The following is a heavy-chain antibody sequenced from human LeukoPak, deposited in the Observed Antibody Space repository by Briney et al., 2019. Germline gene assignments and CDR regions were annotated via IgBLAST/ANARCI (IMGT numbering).Heavy chain of an antibody. D-gene: IGHD1-26*01. CDR3: ARDSGIVGARVAFDI. CDR1: GFTVSSNY. CDR2: IYSGGRT. V-gene: IGHV3-53*01. J-gene: IGHJ3*02. Sequence: GGSLRLSCAASGFTVSSNYMSWVRQAPGKGLEWVSVIYSGGRTYYADSVKGRFTISRDNSKNTLYLQMNNLRAEDTAVYYCARDSGIVGARVAFDIWGQGTMVTVSS.